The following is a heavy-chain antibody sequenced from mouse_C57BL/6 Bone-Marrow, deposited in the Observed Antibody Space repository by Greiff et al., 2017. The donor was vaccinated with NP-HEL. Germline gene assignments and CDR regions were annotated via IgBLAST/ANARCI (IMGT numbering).Heavy chain of an antibody. CDR1: GYTFTDYY. Sequence: VQLQQSGAELVRPGASVKLSCKASGYTFTDYYINWVKQRPGQGLEWIARIYPGSGNTYYNEKFKGKATLTAEKSSSTAYMQLSSLTSEDSAVYFCARSPSTVVASHWYFDVWGTGTTVTVSS. V-gene: IGHV1-76*01. CDR3: ARSPSTVVASHWYFDV. CDR2: IYPGSGNT. D-gene: IGHD1-1*01. J-gene: IGHJ1*03.